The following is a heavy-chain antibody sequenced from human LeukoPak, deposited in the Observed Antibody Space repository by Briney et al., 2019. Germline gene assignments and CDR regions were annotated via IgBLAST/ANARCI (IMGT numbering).Heavy chain of an antibody. D-gene: IGHD6-13*01. CDR1: GGSFSGYY. V-gene: IGHV4-34*01. CDR3: ARHLRAAAGKYFAY. CDR2: INHSGST. J-gene: IGHJ4*02. Sequence: PSETLSLTCAVSGGSFSGYYWSWIRQPPGKGLEWIGEINHSGSTNYNPSLKSRVTISVDTSKNQFSLKLGSVTAADTAVYYCARHLRAAAGKYFAYWGQGTLVTVSS.